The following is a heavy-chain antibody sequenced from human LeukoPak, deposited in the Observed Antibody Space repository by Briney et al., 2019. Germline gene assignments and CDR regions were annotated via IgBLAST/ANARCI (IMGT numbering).Heavy chain of an antibody. CDR1: GFTFSDYW. CDR2: IKQDGSEK. D-gene: IGHD6-13*01. V-gene: IGHV3-7*01. J-gene: IGHJ4*02. CDR3: ARCGYSSSWYAGY. Sequence: GSLRLSCAASGFTFSDYWMSWVRQAPGKGLEWVANIKQDGSEKHYVGSVKGRFTISRDNAKNLLYLQMNSLRVEDTAVYFCARCGYSSSWYAGYWGLGTRVTVSS.